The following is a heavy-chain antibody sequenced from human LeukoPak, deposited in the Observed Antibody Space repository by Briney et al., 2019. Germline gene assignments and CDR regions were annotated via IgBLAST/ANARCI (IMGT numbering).Heavy chain of an antibody. D-gene: IGHD2-15*01. CDR2: IKQDGSEK. Sequence: GGSLRLSCAASGFTFSSYWMSWVRQAPGKGLEWVANIKQDGSEKYYEDSVKGRFTISRDNAKNSLYLQMNSLRAEDTAVYYCARDYFPGCSGGSCYGVGPDAFDIWGQGTMVTVSS. CDR1: GFTFSSYW. CDR3: ARDYFPGCSGGSCYGVGPDAFDI. V-gene: IGHV3-7*01. J-gene: IGHJ3*02.